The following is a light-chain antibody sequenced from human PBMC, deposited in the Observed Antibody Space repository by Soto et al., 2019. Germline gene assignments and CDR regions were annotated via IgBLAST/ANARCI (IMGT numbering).Light chain of an antibody. Sequence: EIVLTQSPATLSVSPGERATLSCRASQSVRSNLAWYQQKAGQAPRLLIFDASTSATNIPARFSGSRSGTEFTLTISSLQSEDFAVYYCQQYSNWPPLTFGGGTKVEIK. J-gene: IGKJ4*01. CDR1: QSVRSN. CDR2: DAS. V-gene: IGKV3-15*01. CDR3: QQYSNWPPLT.